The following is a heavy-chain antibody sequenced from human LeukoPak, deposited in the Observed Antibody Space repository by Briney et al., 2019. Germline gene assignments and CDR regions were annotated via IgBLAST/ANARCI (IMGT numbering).Heavy chain of an antibody. D-gene: IGHD7-27*01. CDR1: GGSFSGYY. J-gene: IGHJ4*02. V-gene: IGHV4-34*01. Sequence: SETLSLACAVYGGSFSGYYWSWIRQPPGKGLEWIGEINHSGSTNYNPSLKSRVTISADTSKNQFSLNLSSVTAADTAVYYCASRKLGNDYWGQGTLVTVSS. CDR3: ASRKLGNDY. CDR2: INHSGST.